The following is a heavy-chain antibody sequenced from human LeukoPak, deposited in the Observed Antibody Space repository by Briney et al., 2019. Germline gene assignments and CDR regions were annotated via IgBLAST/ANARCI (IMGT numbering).Heavy chain of an antibody. D-gene: IGHD3-10*01. V-gene: IGHV3-23*01. CDR2: ISGTGGST. CDR1: GFTFSNYG. CDR3: AKRRSPMVRGVNVDY. J-gene: IGHJ4*02. Sequence: PGGSLRLPCAASGFTFSNYGMSWVRQAPGKGLEWVSSISGTGGSTNYADSVKGRFTISRDNSKNTLYLQMNSLRAEDTAVYYCAKRRSPMVRGVNVDYWGQGTLVTVSS.